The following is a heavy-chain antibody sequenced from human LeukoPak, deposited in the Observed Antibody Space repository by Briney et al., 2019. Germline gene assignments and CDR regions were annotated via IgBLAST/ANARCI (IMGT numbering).Heavy chain of an antibody. CDR1: GFTFSVYG. V-gene: IGHV3-23*01. Sequence: GESLRLSCAASGFTFSVYGMSWVRQAPGQGLEWVSAISGSGDYTYYADPVNGRFTISSDNSTNTQFLQMRSLRGAATVVYYCAKGGLVASPDYWGQGTLVTASS. CDR3: AKGGLVASPDY. J-gene: IGHJ4*02. D-gene: IGHD3-9*01. CDR2: ISGSGDYT.